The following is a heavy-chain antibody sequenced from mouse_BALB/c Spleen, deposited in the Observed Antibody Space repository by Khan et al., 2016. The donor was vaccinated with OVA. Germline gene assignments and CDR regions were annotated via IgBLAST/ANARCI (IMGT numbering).Heavy chain of an antibody. CDR1: GYTFTDYV. Sequence: QVQLKESGPELVKPGASVKMSCTASGYTFTDYVINWVKQRTGQGLEWIGEIYPGSGSTYYNEKFKGKATLTADKSSNTAYMQLSSLTSEDSAVYVCANYYASWFAYWGQGTLVTVSA. CDR2: IYPGSGST. J-gene: IGHJ3*01. V-gene: IGHV1-77*01. CDR3: ANYYASWFAY. D-gene: IGHD1-1*01.